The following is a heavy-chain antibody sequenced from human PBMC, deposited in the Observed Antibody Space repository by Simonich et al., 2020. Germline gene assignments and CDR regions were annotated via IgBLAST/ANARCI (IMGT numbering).Heavy chain of an antibody. CDR3: ARDRAARYYYYYYMDV. D-gene: IGHD6-6*01. J-gene: IGHJ6*03. CDR2: INPNSGGT. Sequence: QVQLVQSGAEVKKPGASVKVSCKASGYTFTGYYMHWVRQAPGKGLEWMGGINPNSGGTNNAQKFQGRVTMTRDTSISTAYMELSRLRSDDTAVYYCARDRAARYYYYYYMDVWGKGTTVTVSS. V-gene: IGHV1-2*02. CDR1: GYTFTGYY.